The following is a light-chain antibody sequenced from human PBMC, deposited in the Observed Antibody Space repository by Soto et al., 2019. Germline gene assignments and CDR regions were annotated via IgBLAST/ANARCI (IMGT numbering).Light chain of an antibody. Sequence: QSALTQPRSVSGSPGQSVTISCTGTSSDVGGYNCVSWYQQHPGKAPKLIIYDVSKRPSGVPDRFSGSKSGNTASLTISGLQAEYEADYYCCSYAGSYTYVFGTGTKLTVL. V-gene: IGLV2-11*01. CDR1: SSDVGGYNC. CDR3: CSYAGSYTYV. J-gene: IGLJ1*01. CDR2: DVS.